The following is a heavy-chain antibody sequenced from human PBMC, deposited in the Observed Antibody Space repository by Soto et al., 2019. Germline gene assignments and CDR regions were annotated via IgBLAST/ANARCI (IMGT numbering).Heavy chain of an antibody. CDR1: GGSISSGGYY. D-gene: IGHD3-10*01. J-gene: IGHJ4*02. Sequence: SETXXXTCTVSGGSISSGGYYWSWIRQHPGKGMERIGYIYYSGSTYSNPSLKSRVTISVDTSKNQFSLKLSSVTAADTAVYYCASFIIPSYFDYWGQGTLVTVSS. CDR3: ASFIIPSYFDY. V-gene: IGHV4-31*03. CDR2: IYYSGST.